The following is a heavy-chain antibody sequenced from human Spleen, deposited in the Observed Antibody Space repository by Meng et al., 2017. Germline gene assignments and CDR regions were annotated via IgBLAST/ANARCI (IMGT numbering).Heavy chain of an antibody. CDR3: SRDQYNTGWQPSDY. D-gene: IGHD6-19*01. CDR1: GFNLINYA. Sequence: GESLKISCGASGFNLINYAMHWVRQAPGKGLEWVAVISFDGDIENYADSVKGRFSISRDNSKNTVYLQMNSLRADDTGVYYCSRDQYNTGWQPSDYWGQGTLVTVSS. V-gene: IGHV3-30*04. J-gene: IGHJ4*02. CDR2: ISFDGDIE.